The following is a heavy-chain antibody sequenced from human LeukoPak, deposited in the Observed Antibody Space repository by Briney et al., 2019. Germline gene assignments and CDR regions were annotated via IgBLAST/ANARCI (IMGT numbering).Heavy chain of an antibody. J-gene: IGHJ4*02. CDR2: INPSGGST. V-gene: IGHV1-46*01. CDR1: GYTFTNYY. D-gene: IGHD3-22*01. Sequence: GASVKVSCKASGYTFTNYYMHWVRQAPGQGLEWMGIINPSGGSTTYAQKFQGRVTMTRDTSTSTVYMELSSLRSEDTAVYYCARDGYYYDSSGPPKTPNKFDYWGQGTLVTVSS. CDR3: ARDGYYYDSSGPPKTPNKFDY.